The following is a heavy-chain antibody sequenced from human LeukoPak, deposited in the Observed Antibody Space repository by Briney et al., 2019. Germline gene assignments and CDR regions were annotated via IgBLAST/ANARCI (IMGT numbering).Heavy chain of an antibody. J-gene: IGHJ5*02. V-gene: IGHV7-4-1*02. D-gene: IGHD5-18*01. CDR3: AGSTAGGYSYGPNWFDP. CDR2: INTNTGNP. Sequence: GASVKVSCKASGYTFTNYAMNWVRQAPGQGLEWMGWINTNTGNPTYAQGFTGRFVFSLDTSVSTAYLQISSLKAEDTAVYYCAGSTAGGYSYGPNWFDPWGQGTLVTVSS. CDR1: GYTFTNYA.